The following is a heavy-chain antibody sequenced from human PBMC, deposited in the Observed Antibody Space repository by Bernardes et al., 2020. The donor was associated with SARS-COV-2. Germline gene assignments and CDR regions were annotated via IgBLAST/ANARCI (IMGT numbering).Heavy chain of an antibody. CDR1: GYTFTSYY. V-gene: IGHV1-46*01. D-gene: IGHD2-21*02. CDR2: INPSGGST. J-gene: IGHJ1*01. CDR3: ARASESVVVTAIDFQH. Sequence: ASVKVSCKASGYTFTSYYMHWVRQAPGQGLEWMGIINPSGGSTSYAQKFQGRVTMTRDTSTSTVYMELSSLRSEDTAVYYCARASESVVVTAIDFQHWGQGTLVTVSS.